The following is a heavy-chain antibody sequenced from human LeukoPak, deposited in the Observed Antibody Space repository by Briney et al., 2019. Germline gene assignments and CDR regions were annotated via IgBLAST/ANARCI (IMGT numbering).Heavy chain of an antibody. J-gene: IGHJ4*02. CDR2: IWFDGNNK. D-gene: IGHD6-19*01. CDR1: GFIFSNYD. Sequence: PGGSPRLSCAASGFIFSNYDIHWVRQAPGKGLEWVAVIWFDGNNKYYADSVKGRFTISRDNSKNTVYLQMNSLRAEDTAVYYCAKKRVAVAGTHYFDYWGQGTLVTVSS. CDR3: AKKRVAVAGTHYFDY. V-gene: IGHV3-33*06.